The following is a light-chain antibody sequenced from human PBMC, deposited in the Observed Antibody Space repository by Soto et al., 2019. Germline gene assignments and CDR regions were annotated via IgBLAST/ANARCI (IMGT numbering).Light chain of an antibody. J-gene: IGKJ4*01. CDR1: QSISTW. CDR2: EAS. V-gene: IGKV1-5*01. Sequence: DIQMTQSPSTLSASVGDRVTITCRASQSISTWLAWYQQKPGKAPERLIYEASVLQSGFPSRFSGSGSGTEFTLTVSSLQPEDFATYYCVQHYSYPLTFGGGTKVDIK. CDR3: VQHYSYPLT.